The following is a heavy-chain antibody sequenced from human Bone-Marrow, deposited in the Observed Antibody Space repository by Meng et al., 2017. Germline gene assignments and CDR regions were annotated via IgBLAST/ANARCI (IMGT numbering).Heavy chain of an antibody. D-gene: IGHD1-1*01. Sequence: ASVKVSCKTSGYTFTGYYIHWVRQAPGQGLEWMGWINPDSGGTIYTQKFQGRVTMTRDMSTSTAYMELSRLRSDDTAVYYCARDPGTNWNDDSYYYYGMDVWGQGTTVTCSS. CDR2: INPDSGGT. CDR3: ARDPGTNWNDDSYYYYGMDV. J-gene: IGHJ6*01. CDR1: GYTFTGYY. V-gene: IGHV1-2*02.